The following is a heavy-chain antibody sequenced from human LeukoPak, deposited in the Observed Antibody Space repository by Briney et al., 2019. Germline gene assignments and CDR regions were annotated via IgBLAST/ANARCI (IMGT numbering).Heavy chain of an antibody. CDR1: GFTFSSYW. J-gene: IGHJ4*02. CDR3: ATSRGSWPDYFDY. V-gene: IGHV3-7*01. CDR2: INQDESER. Sequence: PGGSLRLSCAASGFTFSSYWMSWVRQAPGKGLEWVANINQDESERYSVDSVKGRFTVSRDNAKNSLYLQMNSLRAEDTAVYYCATSRGSWPDYFDYWGQGTLVTVSS. D-gene: IGHD6-13*01.